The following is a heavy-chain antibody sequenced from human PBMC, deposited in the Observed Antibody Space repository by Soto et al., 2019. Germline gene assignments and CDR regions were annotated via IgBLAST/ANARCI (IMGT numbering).Heavy chain of an antibody. CDR1: GGSISSGGYY. J-gene: IGHJ4*02. CDR2: IYYNGST. Sequence: SETLSLTCTVSGGSISSGGYYWSWIRQHPGKGLEWIGYIYYNGSTYYNPSLKSRVTISVDTSKNQFSLKLSSVTAADTAVYYCAREGIRGYSGYDLFPLGDYWGQGTLVTVSS. V-gene: IGHV4-31*03. CDR3: AREGIRGYSGYDLFPLGDY. D-gene: IGHD5-12*01.